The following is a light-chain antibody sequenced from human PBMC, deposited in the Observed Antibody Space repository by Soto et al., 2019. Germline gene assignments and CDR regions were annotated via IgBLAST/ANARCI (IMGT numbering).Light chain of an antibody. J-gene: IGKJ5*01. CDR1: QSLLHSNGHNY. V-gene: IGKV1-39*01. Sequence: TQSPLSLPVTPGEPASISCRSSQSLLHSNGHNYLNWYQQKPGKAPNLLMYTASNLQSGVPSRFSGSGSGTDFTLTISSLQPEDFATYYCQQSYSTPISFGQGTRLEIK. CDR3: QQSYSTPIS. CDR2: TAS.